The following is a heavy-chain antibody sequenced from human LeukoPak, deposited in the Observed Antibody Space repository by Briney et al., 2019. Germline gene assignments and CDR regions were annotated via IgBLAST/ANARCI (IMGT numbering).Heavy chain of an antibody. J-gene: IGHJ1*01. CDR1: GFTFNNYA. V-gene: IGHV3-30*09. CDR3: ARAPSEIGGYYPEYFRH. D-gene: IGHD3-22*01. Sequence: GGSLRLSCAASGFTFNNYAMHWVRQAPGKGLEWVAVISYDGSKKYYTDSVKGRFAISRDNAKNTVSLQMNSLRAEDTGVYYCARAPSEIGGYYPEYFRHWGQGTLVIVSS. CDR2: ISYDGSKK.